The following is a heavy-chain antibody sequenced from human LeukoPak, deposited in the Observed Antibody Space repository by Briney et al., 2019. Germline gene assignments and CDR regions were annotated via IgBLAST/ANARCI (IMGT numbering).Heavy chain of an antibody. CDR1: GFTFSDYG. D-gene: IGHD3-22*01. CDR3: VKDSGGYYFGY. J-gene: IGHJ4*02. V-gene: IGHV3-33*06. CDR2: IWYDGSKK. Sequence: PGGSLRLSCTTSGFTFSDYGMHWVRQAPGKGLEWVAVIWYDGSKKYYSDSVKGRFIVSRDNSKNTLSLQMNSLRAEDTAVYYCVKDSGGYYFGYWGQGTLVTVSS.